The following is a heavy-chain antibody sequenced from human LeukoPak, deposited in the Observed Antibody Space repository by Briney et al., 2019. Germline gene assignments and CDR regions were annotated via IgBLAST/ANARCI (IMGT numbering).Heavy chain of an antibody. Sequence: VASVKVSCKASGGTFISYGFSWVRQAPGQGLEWMGRIVPIVGIARYTQKFQGRVTISADKSTSTAYMELNSLRSEDTAVYYCASGLGFCSGSDCSNLEKDYYYGLNVWGQGTTVTVSS. CDR3: ASGLGFCSGSDCSNLEKDYYYGLNV. CDR2: IVPIVGIA. J-gene: IGHJ6*02. V-gene: IGHV1-69*04. D-gene: IGHD2-15*01. CDR1: GGTFISYG.